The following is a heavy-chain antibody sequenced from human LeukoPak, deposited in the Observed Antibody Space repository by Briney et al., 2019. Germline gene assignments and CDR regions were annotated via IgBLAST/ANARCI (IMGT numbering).Heavy chain of an antibody. CDR1: GFTFSSYS. V-gene: IGHV3-21*01. D-gene: IGHD3-22*01. Sequence: GGSLRLSCAASGFTFSSYSMNWVRQAPGKGLEWVSSISSSSSYIYYADSVKGRFTISRDNAKNSLYLQMNSLRAEDTAVYYCARGVTMIVVVTDYWGQGTLVTVSS. J-gene: IGHJ4*02. CDR2: ISSSSSYI. CDR3: ARGVTMIVVVTDY.